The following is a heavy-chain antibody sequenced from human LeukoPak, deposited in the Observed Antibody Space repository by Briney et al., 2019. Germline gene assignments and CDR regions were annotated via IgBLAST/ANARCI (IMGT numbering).Heavy chain of an antibody. CDR2: ISSSSSYT. Sequence: GGSLRLPCAASGFTFSDYYMSWIRQAPGKGLEWVSYISSSSSYTNYADSVKGRFTISRDNAKNSLYLQMNSLRAEDTAVYYCASSMSGAVDYWGQGTLVTVSS. CDR3: ASSMSGAVDY. J-gene: IGHJ4*02. V-gene: IGHV3-11*06. CDR1: GFTFSDYY. D-gene: IGHD3-3*01.